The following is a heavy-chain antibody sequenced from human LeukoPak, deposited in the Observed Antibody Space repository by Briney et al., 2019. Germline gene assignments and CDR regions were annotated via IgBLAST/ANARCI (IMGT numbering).Heavy chain of an antibody. Sequence: ASVNVSCKASGYTFTGYYMHWVRQAPGQGLEWMGWISPSSGGTNYAQKFQGRVTMTSDTSISTAYMDLIRLTSDDTAVYYCARAPGHASGTYYKDYWGQGTLVTVSS. V-gene: IGHV1-2*02. J-gene: IGHJ4*02. CDR3: ARAPGHASGTYYKDY. CDR1: GYTFTGYY. CDR2: ISPSSGGT. D-gene: IGHD3-10*01.